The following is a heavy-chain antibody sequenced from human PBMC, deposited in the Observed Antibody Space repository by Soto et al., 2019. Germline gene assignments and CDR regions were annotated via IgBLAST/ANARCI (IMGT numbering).Heavy chain of an antibody. Sequence: QVQLVQSGVEVREPGASVKVSCKAVRYIFTNYGVSWVRQAPGQGLEWMGRITTYNGNTEYAQKFQGRVTMTKEACTSTGYMELGSPRADDTAIYYCARGLSGYGMHVWGKGTTVTVSS. CDR2: ITTYNGNT. CDR1: RYIFTNYG. V-gene: IGHV1-18*01. CDR3: ARGLSGYGMHV. J-gene: IGHJ6*04. D-gene: IGHD6-25*01.